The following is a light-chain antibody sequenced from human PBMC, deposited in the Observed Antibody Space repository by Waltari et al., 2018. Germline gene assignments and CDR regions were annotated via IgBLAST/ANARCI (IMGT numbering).Light chain of an antibody. CDR3: QHYDALPYT. J-gene: IGKJ2*01. CDR1: QDISNY. V-gene: IGKV1-33*01. Sequence: DIQMTQSPSSLSASVGDRVTITCQASQDISNYLSWFQQKPGEAPKLLIYDASTLKTGVPSRFSGSGSGTHFTFTINSLQPEDFATYSCQHYDALPYTFGQGTKLEI. CDR2: DAS.